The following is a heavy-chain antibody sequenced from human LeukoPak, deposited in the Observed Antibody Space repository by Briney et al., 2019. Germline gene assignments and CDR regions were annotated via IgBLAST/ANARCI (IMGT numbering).Heavy chain of an antibody. Sequence: GASVKVSCKASGGTFSSYAISWVRQAPGQGLEWMGRIIPILGIANYAQKFQGRVTITADKSTSTAYMELSSLRSEDTAVYYCARGGQWDSGYLEDYWGQGTLVTVSS. J-gene: IGHJ4*02. CDR1: GGTFSSYA. V-gene: IGHV1-69*04. D-gene: IGHD3-22*01. CDR2: IIPILGIA. CDR3: ARGGQWDSGYLEDY.